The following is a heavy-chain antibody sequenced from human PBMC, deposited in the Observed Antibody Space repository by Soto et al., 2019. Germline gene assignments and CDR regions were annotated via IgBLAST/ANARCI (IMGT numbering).Heavy chain of an antibody. D-gene: IGHD3-3*01. V-gene: IGHV4-30-2*01. CDR2: IYHSGST. CDR1: GCSISSGGYS. Sequence: SETLSLTCSVSGCSISSGGYSWSWIRQPPGKGLEWIGYIYHSGSTYYNPSLKSRVTISVDRSKNQFSLKLSSVTAADTAVYYCARGYYDFWSGYLHRFDPWGQGTLVTVSS. J-gene: IGHJ5*02. CDR3: ARGYYDFWSGYLHRFDP.